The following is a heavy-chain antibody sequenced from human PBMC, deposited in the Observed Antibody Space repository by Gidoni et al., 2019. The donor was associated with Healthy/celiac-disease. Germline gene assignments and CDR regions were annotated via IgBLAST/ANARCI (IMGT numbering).Heavy chain of an antibody. CDR3: ATEARDGYNYGYFQH. V-gene: IGHV3-30*03. CDR2: ISYDGSNK. J-gene: IGHJ1*01. Sequence: QVPLVESGGSVVQPGESLRLSCAASGFPFSSYGMHWVRQAPGKGLVWVAVISYDGSNKYYADSVKGRVTISRDNSKNTLYLQMNSLRAEDTAVYYCATEARDGYNYGYFQHWGQGTLVTVSS. CDR1: GFPFSSYG. D-gene: IGHD5-12*01.